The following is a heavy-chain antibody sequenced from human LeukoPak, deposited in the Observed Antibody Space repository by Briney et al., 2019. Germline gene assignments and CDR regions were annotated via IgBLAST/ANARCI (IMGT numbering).Heavy chain of an antibody. D-gene: IGHD1-26*01. V-gene: IGHV4-61*01. Sequence: SETLSLTCSVSGGSGGSGTYYWTWIRQPPGKGLEYIGYIYYTGSTSYNPSLKSRVTMSVDTSKNQFSLKLSSVTAADTAVYYCARCATARGYAFDIWGQGTMVTVSS. CDR3: ARCATARGYAFDI. J-gene: IGHJ3*02. CDR1: GGSGGSGTYY. CDR2: IYYTGST.